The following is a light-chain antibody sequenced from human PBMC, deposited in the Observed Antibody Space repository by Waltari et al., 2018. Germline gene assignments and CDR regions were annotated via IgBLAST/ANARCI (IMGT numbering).Light chain of an antibody. CDR2: STY. V-gene: IGKV3-20*01. CDR3: QHYVRLPAT. Sequence: EIVLTQSPGTLSLSPGERATLSCRTSQSVSRALAWYQQKPGQAPKLLIYSTYTRATGIPDRFTGSGSGTDFSLTISSLEPEDFAVYYCQHYVRLPATFGQGTKVEIK. J-gene: IGKJ1*01. CDR1: QSVSRA.